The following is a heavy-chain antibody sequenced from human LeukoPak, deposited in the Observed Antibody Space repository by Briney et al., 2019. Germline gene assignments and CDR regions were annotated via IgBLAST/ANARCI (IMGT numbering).Heavy chain of an antibody. J-gene: IGHJ4*02. Sequence: GGSLRLSCAASGFTFSTSWMHWVRQAPGKGLVWVSRINSDGNSRNYADSVKGRFTISRDNAKNTLYLQMNSLRAEDTAVYYCVRGMGYYDKVWGQGTLVTVSS. D-gene: IGHD3-22*01. CDR3: VRGMGYYDKV. V-gene: IGHV3-74*01. CDR1: GFTFSTSW. CDR2: INSDGNSR.